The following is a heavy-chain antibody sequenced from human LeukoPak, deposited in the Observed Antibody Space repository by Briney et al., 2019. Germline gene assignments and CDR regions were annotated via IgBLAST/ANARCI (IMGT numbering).Heavy chain of an antibody. Sequence: GRSLRLSCEASGLTFSRHGMHWVRQAPGKGLEWVAVISDDGSTKYYSDSVKGRFTVSRDNSKDTLYLQMNSLTTEDTAVYYCAKDRYYDIRGRLDHWGQGTLVTVSS. J-gene: IGHJ5*02. CDR2: ISDDGSTK. CDR3: AKDRYYDIRGRLDH. V-gene: IGHV3-30*18. CDR1: GLTFSRHG. D-gene: IGHD3-10*02.